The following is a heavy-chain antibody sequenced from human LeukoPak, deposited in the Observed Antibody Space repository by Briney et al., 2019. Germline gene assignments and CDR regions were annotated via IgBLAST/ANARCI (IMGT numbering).Heavy chain of an antibody. CDR1: GYSFTSYW. J-gene: IGHJ6*02. Sequence: GESLKISCKGSGYSFTSYWIGWVRQMPGKGLEWMGIIYPGDSDTRYSPSFQGQVTISADKSISTAYLQWSSLKASDTVMYYCARSWVAVAGSYYYYYGMDVWGQGTTVTVSS. CDR3: ARSWVAVAGSYYYYYGMDV. CDR2: IYPGDSDT. V-gene: IGHV5-51*01. D-gene: IGHD6-19*01.